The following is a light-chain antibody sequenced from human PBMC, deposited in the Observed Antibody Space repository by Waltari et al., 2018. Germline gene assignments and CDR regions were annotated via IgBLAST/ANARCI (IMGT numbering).Light chain of an antibody. CDR3: SSYTSSSTLV. J-gene: IGLJ2*01. CDR1: SSNVGGYNY. Sequence: QSALTQPASVSGSPGQSSTISSPGTSSNVGGYNYFSWYQQHPGKAPKLLIYDVSNRPSGVSNRFSGSKSGTTASLTISGLQAEDEADYYCSSYTSSSTLVFGGGTKLTVL. CDR2: DVS. V-gene: IGLV2-14*03.